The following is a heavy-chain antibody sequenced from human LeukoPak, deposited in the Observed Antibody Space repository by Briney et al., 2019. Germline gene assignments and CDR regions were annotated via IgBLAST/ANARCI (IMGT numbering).Heavy chain of an antibody. CDR1: GFTFSDYY. J-gene: IGHJ4*02. D-gene: IGHD6-13*01. V-gene: IGHV3-11*06. CDR3: ARGRSSWPHDY. Sequence: GGSLRLSCAAFGFTFSDYYMSWIRQAPGKGLEWVSYISSSSSYTNYADSVKGRFTISRDNAKNSLYLQMNSLRAEDTAVYYCARGRSSWPHDYWGQGTLVTVSS. CDR2: ISSSSSYT.